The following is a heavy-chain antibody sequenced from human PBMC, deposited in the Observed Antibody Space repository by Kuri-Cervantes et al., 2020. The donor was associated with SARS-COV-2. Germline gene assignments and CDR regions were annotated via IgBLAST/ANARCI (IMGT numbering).Heavy chain of an antibody. CDR1: GFTFSSYS. CDR2: ISSSGYI. CDR3: ARVHSYGPQDYYYYGMDV. Sequence: GGSLRLSCAASGFTFSSYSMNWVRQAPGKGLEWVSSISSSGYIYYADSVKGRFTISRDNAKNSLYLQMNSLRAEDTAVYYCARVHSYGPQDYYYYGMDVWGQGTTVTVSS. D-gene: IGHD5-18*01. V-gene: IGHV3-21*01. J-gene: IGHJ6*02.